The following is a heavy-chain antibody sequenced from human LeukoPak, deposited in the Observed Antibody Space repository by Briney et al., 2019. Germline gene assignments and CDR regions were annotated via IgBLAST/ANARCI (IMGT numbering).Heavy chain of an antibody. V-gene: IGHV4-61*10. D-gene: IGHD6-19*01. CDR3: AGAYSSGRSYFDY. J-gene: IGHJ4*02. CDR2: IYYSGST. CDR1: GGSISSGSYY. Sequence: PSQTLSLTCTVSGGSISSGSYYWSWIRQPAGKGLEWIGYIYYSGSTSYNPSLKSRLTISVDTSKNQFSLRLTSVTAADTAVYFCAGAYSSGRSYFDYWGQGTLVTVSS.